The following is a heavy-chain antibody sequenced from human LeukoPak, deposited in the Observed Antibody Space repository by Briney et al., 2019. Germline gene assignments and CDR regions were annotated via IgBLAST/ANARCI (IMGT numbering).Heavy chain of an antibody. D-gene: IGHD4-17*01. CDR3: ARSDYGDYSFDY. V-gene: IGHV4-59*01. Sequence: SETPSLTCTVSGGSISSYYWSWLRQPPGKGLEWIGYIYYSGSTNYIPSLTSRVTISVDTSKNQFSLRLSSVTAADTAVYYCARSDYGDYSFDYWGQGTLVTVSS. J-gene: IGHJ4*02. CDR1: GGSISSYY. CDR2: IYYSGST.